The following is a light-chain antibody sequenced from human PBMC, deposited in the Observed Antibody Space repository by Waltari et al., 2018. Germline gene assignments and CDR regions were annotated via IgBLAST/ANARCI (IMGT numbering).Light chain of an antibody. J-gene: IGKJ3*01. CDR3: QKSDSAPPFT. CDR2: TAS. CDR1: QGIRNY. Sequence: DIQMTQSPSSLSASVGDRVTTTCRASQGIRNYLAWYQQKPGKVPKLLIHTASTLQSGVPSRFGGSGSGTDFTLTISSLQPEDVATYYCQKSDSAPPFTFGPGTKVDI. V-gene: IGKV1-27*01.